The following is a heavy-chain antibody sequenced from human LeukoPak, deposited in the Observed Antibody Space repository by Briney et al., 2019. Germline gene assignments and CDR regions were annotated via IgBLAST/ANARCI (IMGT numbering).Heavy chain of an antibody. CDR1: GFTFSSYA. Sequence: GGSLRLSCAASGFTFSSYAMSWVRQAPGKGLEWVSAISGSGGSTYYADSVKGRFTISRDNSKNTLYLQMNSLRAEDTAVYYCEPNDYDSSGYYLTVSDYWGQGTLVTVSS. CDR2: ISGSGGST. D-gene: IGHD3-22*01. CDR3: EPNDYDSSGYYLTVSDY. V-gene: IGHV3-23*01. J-gene: IGHJ4*02.